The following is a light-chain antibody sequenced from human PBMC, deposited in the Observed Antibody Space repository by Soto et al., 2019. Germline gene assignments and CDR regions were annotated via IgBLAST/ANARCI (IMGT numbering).Light chain of an antibody. CDR1: QSVSNN. CDR2: DAS. J-gene: IGKJ4*01. CDR3: QQYDKWPLT. Sequence: EIVLTQSPATLSVSPGERATLSCRASQSVSNNLAWYLQKPGQAPRLLIYDASTRATGIQARFSGSGSGTEFTLAISGLQSEDFAVYYCQQYDKWPLTFGGGTQVEIK. V-gene: IGKV3-15*01.